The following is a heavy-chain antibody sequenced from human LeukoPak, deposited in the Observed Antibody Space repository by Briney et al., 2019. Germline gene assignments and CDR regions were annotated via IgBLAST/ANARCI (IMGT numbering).Heavy chain of an antibody. Sequence: PGGSLRLSCAASGFTFSSYSMNWVRQAPGKGLEWVSYISSSSSTIYYADSVKGRFTISRDNAKNSLYLQMNSLRAEDTAVYYCASLRSGELSLYGAFDYWGQGTLVTVSS. CDR1: GFTFSSYS. CDR2: ISSSSSTI. D-gene: IGHD3-16*02. J-gene: IGHJ4*02. CDR3: ASLRSGELSLYGAFDY. V-gene: IGHV3-48*01.